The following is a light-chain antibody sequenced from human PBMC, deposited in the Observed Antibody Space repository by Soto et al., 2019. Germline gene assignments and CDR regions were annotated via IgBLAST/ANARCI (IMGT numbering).Light chain of an antibody. CDR2: GGS. Sequence: EVVVTQSPATLSVSPGERVTLSCRASQSVDSDVAWFQHKPGQAPRLLIYGGSTRAAGIPGRFSGSGYETDFTFTISSLEPEDSATYFCQQYNTWVRGTFGQGTKLEIK. CDR1: QSVDSD. J-gene: IGKJ2*01. V-gene: IGKV3-15*01. CDR3: QQYNTWVRGT.